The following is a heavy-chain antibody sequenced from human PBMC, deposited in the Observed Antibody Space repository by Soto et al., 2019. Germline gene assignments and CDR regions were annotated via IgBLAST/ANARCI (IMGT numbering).Heavy chain of an antibody. CDR3: ARSLRGYSGYSGY. J-gene: IGHJ4*02. CDR1: GFTFSDYY. V-gene: IGHV3-11*05. CDR2: ISSSGSDT. Sequence: QVQLVETGGGLVKPGGCLRLSCAASGFTFSDYYMSWIRQAPGKGLEWVSYISSSGSDTNYADSVKGRFTVSRDNAKNSLYLQMHSLRAEDKAVYYCARSLRGYSGYSGYWGQGTLVTVSS. D-gene: IGHD5-12*01.